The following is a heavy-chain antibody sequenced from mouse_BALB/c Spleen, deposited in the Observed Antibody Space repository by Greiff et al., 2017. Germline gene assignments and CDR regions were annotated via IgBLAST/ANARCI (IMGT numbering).Heavy chain of an antibody. Sequence: EVMLVESGGGLVQPGGSRKLSCAASGFTFSSFGMHWVRQAPEKGLEWVAYISSGSSTIYYADTVKGRFTISRDNPKNTLFLQMTSLRSEDTAMYYCARAYYYGYAMDYWGQGTSVTVSS. V-gene: IGHV5-17*02. D-gene: IGHD1-1*01. CDR1: GFTFSSFG. J-gene: IGHJ4*01. CDR2: ISSGSSTI. CDR3: ARAYYYGYAMDY.